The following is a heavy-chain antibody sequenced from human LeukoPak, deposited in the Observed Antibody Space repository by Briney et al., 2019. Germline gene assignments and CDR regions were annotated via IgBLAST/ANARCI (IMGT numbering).Heavy chain of an antibody. CDR1: GFTVTSNY. J-gene: IGHJ4*02. V-gene: IGHV3-21*01. D-gene: IGHD3-22*01. Sequence: GGSLRLSCAASGFTVTSNYMSWVRQAPGKGLEWVSSISSSSSYIYYADSVKGRFTISRDNAKNSLYLQMNSLRAEDTAVYYCARGTTMIVVVSIDYWGQGTLVTVSS. CDR2: ISSSSSYI. CDR3: ARGTTMIVVVSIDY.